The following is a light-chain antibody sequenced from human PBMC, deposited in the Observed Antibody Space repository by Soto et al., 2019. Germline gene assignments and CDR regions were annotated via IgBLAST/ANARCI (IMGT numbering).Light chain of an antibody. CDR3: CSYAGSSNWV. Sequence: QSALTQPASVSGSPGQSISISCTGSSSDVGAYNYVAWYQQKPGKAPKLLIYEVDNRPSGISHRFSGSKSGNTASLTISGLQTEDEADYYCCSYAGSSNWVFGGGTKVTVL. J-gene: IGLJ3*02. CDR1: SSDVGAYNY. CDR2: EVD. V-gene: IGLV2-14*01.